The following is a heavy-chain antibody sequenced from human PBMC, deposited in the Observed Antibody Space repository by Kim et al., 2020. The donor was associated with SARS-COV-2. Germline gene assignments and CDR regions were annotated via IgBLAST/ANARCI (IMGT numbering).Heavy chain of an antibody. CDR3: AKDRSSYYYDSSQRGDDY. J-gene: IGHJ4*02. Sequence: GGSLRLSCAASGFTFSSYAMSWVRQAPGKGLEWVSAISGSGGSTYYADSVKGRFTISRDNSKNTLYLQMNSLRAEDTAVYYCAKDRSSYYYDSSQRGDDYWGQGTLVTVSS. V-gene: IGHV3-23*01. CDR2: ISGSGGST. D-gene: IGHD3-22*01. CDR1: GFTFSSYA.